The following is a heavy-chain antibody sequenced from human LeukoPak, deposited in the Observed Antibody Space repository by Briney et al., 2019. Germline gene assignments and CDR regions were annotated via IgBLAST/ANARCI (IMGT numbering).Heavy chain of an antibody. CDR1: GGTFSSYA. J-gene: IGHJ4*02. V-gene: IGHV1-69*05. CDR2: IIPIFGTA. CDR3: ASGSGYSYGGLDY. D-gene: IGHD5-18*01. Sequence: SVKVSCKASGGTFSSYAISWVRQAPGQGLEWMGRIIPIFGTANYAQKFQGRVTITTDESTSTAYMELSSLRSEDTAVYYCASGSGYSYGGLDYWGQGTLVTVSS.